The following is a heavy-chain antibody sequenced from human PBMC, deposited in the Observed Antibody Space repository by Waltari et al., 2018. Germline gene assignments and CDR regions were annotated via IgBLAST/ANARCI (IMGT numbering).Heavy chain of an antibody. CDR3: ATSFPSDVGAFDI. V-gene: IGHV1-69-2*01. Sequence: DVQLVQSGAEVKKPGPTVKISCKASGYSFTDYAVEWVRQAPGKGLEWMGRIDPEEGETIYAEHFQGRATRTADTATDTGYMDMSSLTSEATGVFFCATSFPSDVGAFDIGGQGTTVTASS. CDR1: GYSFTDYA. CDR2: IDPEEGET. D-gene: IGHD3-16*02. J-gene: IGHJ3*02.